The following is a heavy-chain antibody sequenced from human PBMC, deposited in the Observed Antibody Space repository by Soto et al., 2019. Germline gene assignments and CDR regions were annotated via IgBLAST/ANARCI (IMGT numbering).Heavy chain of an antibody. CDR3: ASDLVGASDSYGLDV. Sequence: GGSLRLSCAASGFTFSSYAMSWVRRAPGKGLEWVSAISGSGGSTCYADSVKGRFTISRDNSKNRLYLQMNSLRAEDTAVYYCASDLVGASDSYGLDVWGQGTPVTVSS. J-gene: IGHJ6*02. D-gene: IGHD1-26*01. V-gene: IGHV3-23*01. CDR1: GFTFSSYA. CDR2: ISGSGGST.